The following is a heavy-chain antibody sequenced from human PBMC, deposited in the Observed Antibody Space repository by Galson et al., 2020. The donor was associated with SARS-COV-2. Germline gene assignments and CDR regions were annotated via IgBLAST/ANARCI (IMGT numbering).Heavy chain of an antibody. CDR2: ISSSGSTI. D-gene: IGHD6-19*01. Sequence: TGGSLRLSCAASGFTFSSYEMNWVRQAPGTGLEWVSYISSSGSTIYYADSVKGRFTISRDNAKNSLYLQMNSLRAEDTAVYYCAISGYVDSSGWPPGYVQHWGQGTLVTVSS. J-gene: IGHJ1*01. V-gene: IGHV3-48*03. CDR3: AISGYVDSSGWPPGYVQH. CDR1: GFTFSSYE.